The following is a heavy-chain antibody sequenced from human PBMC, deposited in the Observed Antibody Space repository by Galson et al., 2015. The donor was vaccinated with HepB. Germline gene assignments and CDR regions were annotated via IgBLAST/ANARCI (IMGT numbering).Heavy chain of an antibody. Sequence: QSGAEVKKPGESLKISCKGSGYSFTSYWIGWVRQMPGKGLEWMGIIYPGDSDTRYSPSFQGQVTISADKSISTAYLQWSSLKASDTAMYYCATRYCSSTSCYAGYYFDYWGQGTLVTVSS. CDR1: GYSFTSYW. D-gene: IGHD2-2*01. CDR2: IYPGDSDT. CDR3: ATRYCSSTSCYAGYYFDY. J-gene: IGHJ4*02. V-gene: IGHV5-51*01.